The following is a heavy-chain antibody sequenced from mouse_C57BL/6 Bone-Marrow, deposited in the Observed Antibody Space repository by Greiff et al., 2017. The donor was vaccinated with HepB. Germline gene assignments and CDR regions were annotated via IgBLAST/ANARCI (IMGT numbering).Heavy chain of an antibody. CDR3: ARALYGNYVYYFDY. J-gene: IGHJ2*01. Sequence: EVKLMESGGGLVKPGGSLKLSCAASGFTFSSYAMSWVRQTPEKRLEWVATISDGGSYTYYPDNVKGRFTISRDNAKNNLYLQMSHLKSEDTAMYYCARALYGNYVYYFDYWGQGTTLTVSS. CDR1: GFTFSSYA. D-gene: IGHD2-1*01. V-gene: IGHV5-4*03. CDR2: ISDGGSYT.